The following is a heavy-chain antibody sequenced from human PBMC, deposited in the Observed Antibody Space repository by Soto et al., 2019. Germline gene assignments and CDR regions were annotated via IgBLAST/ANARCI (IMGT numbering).Heavy chain of an antibody. CDR3: ARGDRGGSGSPASYYYSGLDV. CDR1: GFTFSSYA. D-gene: IGHD3-10*01. J-gene: IGHJ6*02. V-gene: IGHV3-23*01. CDR2: VSAGGDMT. Sequence: GGSLRLSCAASGFTFSSYAMSWVRQAPGKGLEWVSSVSAGGDMTYYSDSVKGRFTISRDNSNNALFLQMNSLRAEDTALYYCARGDRGGSGSPASYYYSGLDVWGQGTTVTSP.